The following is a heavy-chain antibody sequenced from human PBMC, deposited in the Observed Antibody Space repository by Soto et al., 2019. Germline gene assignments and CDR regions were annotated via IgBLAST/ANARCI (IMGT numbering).Heavy chain of an antibody. Sequence: QVQLVESGGGVVQPGRSLRLSCAASGFTFSSYGMHWVRQAPGKGLEWVAVISYDGSNKYYADSVKGRFTISRDNSKNTLYLQMNSLRAEDTAVYYCAKGEAFAFDIWGQGTMVTVSS. D-gene: IGHD1-26*01. J-gene: IGHJ3*02. CDR1: GFTFSSYG. CDR3: AKGEAFAFDI. CDR2: ISYDGSNK. V-gene: IGHV3-30*18.